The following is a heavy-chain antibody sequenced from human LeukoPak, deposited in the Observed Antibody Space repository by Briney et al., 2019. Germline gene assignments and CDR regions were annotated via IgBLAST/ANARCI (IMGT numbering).Heavy chain of an antibody. CDR3: ARAQYCTNGVCYARPAGNWFDP. V-gene: IGHV1-46*01. CDR2: INPSGGST. Sequence: ASVKVSCKASGYTFTSYHMHWVRQAPGQGLEWMGIINPSGGSTSYAQKFQGRVTMTRDMSTSTVYMELSSLRSEDTAVYYCARAQYCTNGVCYARPAGNWFDPWGQGTLVTVSS. D-gene: IGHD2-8*01. J-gene: IGHJ5*02. CDR1: GYTFTSYH.